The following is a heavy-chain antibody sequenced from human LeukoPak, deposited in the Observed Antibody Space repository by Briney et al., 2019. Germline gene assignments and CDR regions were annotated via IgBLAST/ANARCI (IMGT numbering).Heavy chain of an antibody. CDR2: IYSSGNT. Sequence: PGGSLRLSCAASGFTVSSNYMSWVRQAPEKGLEWVSIIYSSGNTYYADSVKGRFTISRDTSKNTLYLQMNSLRAEDTAFYYCAREVGATRGLDPWGQGTLVTVSS. CDR1: GFTVSSNY. D-gene: IGHD1-26*01. J-gene: IGHJ5*02. V-gene: IGHV3-53*01. CDR3: AREVGATRGLDP.